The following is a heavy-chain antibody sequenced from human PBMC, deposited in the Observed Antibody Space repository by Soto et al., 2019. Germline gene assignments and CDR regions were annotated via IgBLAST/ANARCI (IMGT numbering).Heavy chain of an antibody. Sequence: XASLLLSCAASGFTFSNYWMSWVRQAPGKGLEWVANIKQDGSEKNYKDSVKGRLTISRDNAKNSLSLQMNSLRAEDTAVYYCARRATTSAGYFDLWGRGTLVTVSS. D-gene: IGHD1-26*01. J-gene: IGHJ2*01. CDR1: GFTFSNYW. CDR3: ARRATTSAGYFDL. CDR2: IKQDGSEK. V-gene: IGHV3-7*01.